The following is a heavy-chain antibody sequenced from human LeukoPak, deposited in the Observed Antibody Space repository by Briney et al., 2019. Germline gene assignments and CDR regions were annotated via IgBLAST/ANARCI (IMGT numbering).Heavy chain of an antibody. J-gene: IGHJ3*02. Sequence: SETLSLTGAVYGGSFSGYCWSWIRQPPGKGLEWIGEINHSGSTNYNPSLKSRVTISVDTSKNQFSLKLSSVTAADTAVYYCARAVTTVPDDAFDIWGQGTMVTVSS. CDR3: ARAVTTVPDDAFDI. CDR2: INHSGST. V-gene: IGHV4-34*01. CDR1: GGSFSGYC. D-gene: IGHD4-17*01.